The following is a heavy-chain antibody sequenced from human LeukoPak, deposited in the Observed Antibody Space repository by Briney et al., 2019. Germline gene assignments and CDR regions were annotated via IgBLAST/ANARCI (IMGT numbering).Heavy chain of an antibody. Sequence: PGGSLRLSCAASGFTFDDYAMHWVRQAPGKGLEWVSLISWDGGSTYYADSVKGRFTISRDNSKNSLYLQMNSLRAEDTALYYCAKARPLRGYSYGHGADYFDYWGQGTLVTVSS. D-gene: IGHD5-18*01. V-gene: IGHV3-43D*03. J-gene: IGHJ4*02. CDR3: AKARPLRGYSYGHGADYFDY. CDR2: ISWDGGST. CDR1: GFTFDDYA.